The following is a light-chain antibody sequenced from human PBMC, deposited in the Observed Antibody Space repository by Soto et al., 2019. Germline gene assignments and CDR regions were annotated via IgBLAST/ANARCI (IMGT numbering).Light chain of an antibody. CDR3: CSYVGRNTYV. CDR2: DVS. Sequence: QSVLTQPHSASGSPGQSITISCTGTSSDVGGYNYVSWYQQHPAKAPKLIIFDVSKRPSGVPNRFSGSKSGNTASLTISGLWAEDDADYYCCSYVGRNTYVFGTGTKVTV. J-gene: IGLJ1*01. CDR1: SSDVGGYNY. V-gene: IGLV2-11*01.